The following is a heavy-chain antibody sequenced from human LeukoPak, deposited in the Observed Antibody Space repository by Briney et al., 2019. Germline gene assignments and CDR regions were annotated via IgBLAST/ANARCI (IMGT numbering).Heavy chain of an antibody. Sequence: GASVKVSCKASGGTFSSYAISWVRQAPGQGLEWMGGIIPIFGTANYAQKFQGRVTITTDESTSTAYMELSSLRSEDTAVYYCARGQGAARELGDAFDIWGQGTMVTVSS. CDR2: IIPIFGTA. CDR3: ARGQGAARELGDAFDI. V-gene: IGHV1-69*05. D-gene: IGHD6-6*01. J-gene: IGHJ3*02. CDR1: GGTFSSYA.